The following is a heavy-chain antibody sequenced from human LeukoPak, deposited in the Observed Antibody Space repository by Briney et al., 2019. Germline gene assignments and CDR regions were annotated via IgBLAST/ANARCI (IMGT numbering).Heavy chain of an antibody. CDR2: ISGSGGRT. J-gene: IGHJ4*02. Sequence: TGGSLRLSCAASGFPFSSYAMSWVRQAPGKGLEWVSAISGSGGRTYYADSVKGRFTISRDNSKNTLYLQMNSLRAEDTAVYYCAKDAPYCSGGSCYDYWGQGTLVTVSS. CDR3: AKDAPYCSGGSCYDY. V-gene: IGHV3-23*01. CDR1: GFPFSSYA. D-gene: IGHD2-15*01.